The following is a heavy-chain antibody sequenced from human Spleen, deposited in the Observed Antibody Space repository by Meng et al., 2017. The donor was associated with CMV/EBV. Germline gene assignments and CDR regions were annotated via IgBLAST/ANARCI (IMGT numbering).Heavy chain of an antibody. J-gene: IGHJ4*02. D-gene: IGHD3-3*01. CDR1: GGSISSSSYY. V-gene: IGHV4-39*07. Sequence: SETLSLTCTVSGGSISSSSYYWGWIRQPPGKGLEWIGSIYYSGSTYYNPSLKSRVTISVDTSKNQFSLKLSSVTAADTAVYYCARDDFYDFWSGYYPNYFDYWGQGTLVTVSS. CDR3: ARDDFYDFWSGYYPNYFDY. CDR2: IYYSGST.